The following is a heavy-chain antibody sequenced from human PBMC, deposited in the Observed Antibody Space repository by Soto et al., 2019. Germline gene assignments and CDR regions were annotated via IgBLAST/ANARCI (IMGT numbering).Heavy chain of an antibody. CDR2: IYGADDE. CDR1: GFSLTTRGVG. V-gene: IGHV2-5*02. Sequence: QIPLKESGPTLVKPTQTLTLTCTFSGFSLTTRGVGVGWNRQPPGKAMEWLAPIYGADDEGYSPSLKSRLTITMDTPKNQVVLTMINMDPVNTATYYCAHRPRGYSYHFDYWGQGTLVTVSS. J-gene: IGHJ4*02. CDR3: AHRPRGYSYHFDY. D-gene: IGHD5-18*01.